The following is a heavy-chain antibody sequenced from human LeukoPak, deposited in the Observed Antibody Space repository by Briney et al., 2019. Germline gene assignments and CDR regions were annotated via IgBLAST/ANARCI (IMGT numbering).Heavy chain of an antibody. V-gene: IGHV3-23*01. J-gene: IGHJ5*02. D-gene: IGHD1-26*01. CDR2: ISGSGDST. CDR1: GFTFSSYA. Sequence: GASLRLSCAASGFTFSSYAMSWVRHAPGKGLERGSVISGSGDSTYYADSVKSRFTISRDNSKNTLYLQMNSLRAEDTAIYFCAKDVGPNLFNPWGQGTLVTVSS. CDR3: AKDVGPNLFNP.